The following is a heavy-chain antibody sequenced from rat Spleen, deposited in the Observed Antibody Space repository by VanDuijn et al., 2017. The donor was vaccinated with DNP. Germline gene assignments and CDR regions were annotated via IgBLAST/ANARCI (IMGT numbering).Heavy chain of an antibody. V-gene: IGHV3-1*01. J-gene: IGHJ3*01. D-gene: IGHD1-12*02. Sequence: EVQLQESGPGLVKPSQSLSLTCSVTGFSITSHYWGWIRKFPGNKMEYIGHISFSGSPNYNPSLRSRISITRDTSKNLFFLHLDSVTTEDTATYYCARWVWYFDYWGQGTLVTVSS. CDR2: ISFSGSP. CDR3: ARWVWYFDY. CDR1: GFSITSHY.